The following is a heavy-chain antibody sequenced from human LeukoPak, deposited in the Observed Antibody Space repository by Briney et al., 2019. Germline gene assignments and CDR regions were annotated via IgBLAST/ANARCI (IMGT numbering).Heavy chain of an antibody. CDR2: ISAYNGNT. J-gene: IGHJ4*02. CDR1: GYIFVNFG. CDR3: ARDSSAYTRHFDY. V-gene: IGHV1-18*01. D-gene: IGHD3-22*01. Sequence: ASVKVSRKASGYIFVNFGISWVRQAPRQGLEWGGWISAYNGNTNYAQKFRGRVTMTTDTSTNTAYMELRNLGSDDTAMYFCARDSSAYTRHFDYWGQGSLVTVSS.